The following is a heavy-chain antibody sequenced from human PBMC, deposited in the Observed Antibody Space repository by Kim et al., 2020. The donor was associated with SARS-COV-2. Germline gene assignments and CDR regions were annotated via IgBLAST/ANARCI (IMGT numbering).Heavy chain of an antibody. CDR1: GFTFSSYA. J-gene: IGHJ6*02. V-gene: IGHV3-23*01. Sequence: GGSLRLSCAASGFTFSSYAMSWVRQAPGKGLEWVSAISGSGDSTYYAASVKGRFTISRDNSKKTLYLQMNSLRAEDTAVYYCARLDSGSYSPTYYYFYGMDVWGQGTTVTVSS. D-gene: IGHD1-26*01. CDR2: ISGSGDST. CDR3: ARLDSGSYSPTYYYFYGMDV.